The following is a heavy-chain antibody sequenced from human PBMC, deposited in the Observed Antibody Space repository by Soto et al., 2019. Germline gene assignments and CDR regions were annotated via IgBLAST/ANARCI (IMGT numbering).Heavy chain of an antibody. V-gene: IGHV1-69*12. CDR1: GGTFSSYA. CDR3: ARDRVEYCGGDCPARFDY. CDR2: FIPIFGTA. Sequence: QVQLVQSVAEVKKPGSSVKVSCMASGGTFSSYAISWVRQAPGQGLEWMGGFIPIFGTANYAQKFQGRVTITADESTSTAYMELSSLRTDDTSVYYCARDRVEYCGGDCPARFDYCGQGTLVTVSS. D-gene: IGHD2-21*02. J-gene: IGHJ4*02.